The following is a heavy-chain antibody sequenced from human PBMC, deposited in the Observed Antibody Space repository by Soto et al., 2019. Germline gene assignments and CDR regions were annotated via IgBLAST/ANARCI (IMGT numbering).Heavy chain of an antibody. J-gene: IGHJ6*02. CDR1: GGSISSSSYY. Sequence: SETLSLTCTVSGGSISSSSYYWGWIRQPPGKGLEWIGSIYYSGGTYYNPSLKSRVTISVDTSKNQFSLKLSSVTAADTAVYYCARHKGYCSSTSCYVGIGMDVWGQGTTVTVSS. D-gene: IGHD2-2*01. CDR2: IYYSGGT. CDR3: ARHKGYCSSTSCYVGIGMDV. V-gene: IGHV4-39*01.